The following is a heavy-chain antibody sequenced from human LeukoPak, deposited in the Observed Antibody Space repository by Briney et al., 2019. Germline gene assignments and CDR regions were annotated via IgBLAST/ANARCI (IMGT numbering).Heavy chain of an antibody. CDR1: GFSVSTMF. V-gene: IGHV3-53*01. D-gene: IGHD3-22*01. Sequence: GGSLRLSCAGSGFSVSTMFMSWVRQAPGKGLEWVSLIYSGGSRYYADSVKGRFTISRDNSKNTLDVQMNSLRAEDTAVYYCAKDYVYYDGSGYFSDAFDIWGQGTMVTVSS. CDR3: AKDYVYYDGSGYFSDAFDI. CDR2: IYSGGSR. J-gene: IGHJ3*02.